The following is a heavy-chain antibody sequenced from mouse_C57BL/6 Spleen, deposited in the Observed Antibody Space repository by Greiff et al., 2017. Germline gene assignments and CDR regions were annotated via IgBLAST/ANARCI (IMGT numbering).Heavy chain of an antibody. CDR3: ARREDYGSYYAMDY. J-gene: IGHJ4*01. CDR2: IYPGGGYT. D-gene: IGHD1-1*01. Sequence: QVQLQQSGAELVRPGTSVKMSCKASGYTFTNYWIGWAKQRPGHGLEWIGDIYPGGGYTNYNEKFKGKATLTADKYSSTAYMQFSSLTSEDSAIYYCARREDYGSYYAMDYWGQGTSVTVSS. V-gene: IGHV1-63*01. CDR1: GYTFTNYW.